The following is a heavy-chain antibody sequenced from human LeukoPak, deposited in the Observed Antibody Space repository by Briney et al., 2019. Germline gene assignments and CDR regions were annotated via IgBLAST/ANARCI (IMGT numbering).Heavy chain of an antibody. CDR3: AKESFIPYYYDSSGYVDC. J-gene: IGHJ4*02. CDR2: ISGSGFST. CDR1: GFTFNKYA. Sequence: GGSLRLSCAASGFTFNKYAMNWVRQAPGKGLEWVSGISGSGFSTDYADSVKGRITTSRDNSKNTVYLQMSSLRAEDTAVYYCAKESFIPYYYDSSGYVDCWGQGTLVTVSS. V-gene: IGHV3-23*01. D-gene: IGHD3-22*01.